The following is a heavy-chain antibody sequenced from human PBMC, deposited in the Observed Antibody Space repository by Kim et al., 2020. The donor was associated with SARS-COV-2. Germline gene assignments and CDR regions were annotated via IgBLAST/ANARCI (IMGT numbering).Heavy chain of an antibody. CDR3: VKDVGGPYSSSSNYYYYGMDV. J-gene: IGHJ6*02. CDR1: GFTFSSYA. Sequence: GGSLRLSCSASGFTFSSYAMHWVRQAPGKGLEYVSAISSNGGSTYYADSVKCRFTISRDNSKNTLYLQMSSLRAEDTAVYYCVKDVGGPYSSSSNYYYYGMDVWGQGTTVTVSS. CDR2: ISSNGGST. V-gene: IGHV3-64D*09. D-gene: IGHD6-13*01.